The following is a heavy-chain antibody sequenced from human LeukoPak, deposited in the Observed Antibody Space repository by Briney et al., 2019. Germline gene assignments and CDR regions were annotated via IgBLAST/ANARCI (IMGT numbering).Heavy chain of an antibody. D-gene: IGHD6-13*01. Sequence: SETLSLTCTVSGGSISSSSYYWGWIRQPPGKGLEWIGSIYYSGSTYYNPSLKSRVTISVDTSKNQFSLKLSSVTAADTAVYYCARLGIAAAGTEYFDYWGQGTLVTVSS. CDR2: IYYSGST. CDR3: ARLGIAAAGTEYFDY. CDR1: GGSISSSSYY. V-gene: IGHV4-39*01. J-gene: IGHJ4*02.